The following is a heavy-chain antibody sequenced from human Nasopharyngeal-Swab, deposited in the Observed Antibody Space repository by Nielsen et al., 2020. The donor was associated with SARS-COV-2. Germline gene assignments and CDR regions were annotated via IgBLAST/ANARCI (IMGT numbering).Heavy chain of an antibody. CDR3: AAARAGY. CDR1: GLTFSRYA. CDR2: ISSSSTI. J-gene: IGHJ4*02. V-gene: IGHV3-48*02. D-gene: IGHD6-6*01. Sequence: GGSLRLSCAASGLTFSRYAMNWVRQAPGKGLEWVSYISSSSTIYYADSVKGRFTISRDNAKNSLYLQMNSLRDEDTAVYYCAAARAGYWGQGTLVTVSS.